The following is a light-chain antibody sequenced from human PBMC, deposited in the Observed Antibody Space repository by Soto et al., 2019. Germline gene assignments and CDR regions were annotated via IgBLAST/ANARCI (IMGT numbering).Light chain of an antibody. CDR3: QSYDSSLSAWV. V-gene: IGLV1-40*01. Sequence: QSVLTQSPSVSGAPGQRVTISCTGSSSNTGAGYDVHWYQQFPGTAPKLLIYNNRNRPSGVPDRFSGSKSGTSASLAITGLQAEDEADYYCQSYDSSLSAWVFDGGTKVTVL. J-gene: IGLJ3*02. CDR2: NNR. CDR1: SSNTGAGYD.